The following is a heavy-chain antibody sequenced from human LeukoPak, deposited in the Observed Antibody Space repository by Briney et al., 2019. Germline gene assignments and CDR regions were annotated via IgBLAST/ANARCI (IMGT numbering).Heavy chain of an antibody. CDR3: ASDYGDFTGADKAFDI. CDR2: INPFDGNT. CDR1: GYTLAHAG. Sequence: GASVKVSCKASGYTLAHAGVSWVRQAPGQSLEWMGWINPFDGNTDYSQRLQGRLNLTADTSTNTAYMTLKSLTSDDTAVYFCASDYGDFTGADKAFDIWGQGTTITVSS. D-gene: IGHD4-17*01. J-gene: IGHJ3*02. V-gene: IGHV1-18*01.